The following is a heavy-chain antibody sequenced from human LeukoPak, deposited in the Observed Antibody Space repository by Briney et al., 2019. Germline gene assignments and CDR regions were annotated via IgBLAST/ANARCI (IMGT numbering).Heavy chain of an antibody. CDR2: TYYRSKRYN. CDR1: GDSVSSNGAA. Sequence: SQTLSLTCAISGDSVSSNGAAWNWIRQSPSRGLEWLGRTYYRSKRYNDYAVSVKSRITINPDTSKNQFSLQLNSVTPEDMAVYYCARAGREYQLPTIAYSWFDPWGQGTLVTVSS. J-gene: IGHJ5*02. CDR3: ARAGREYQLPTIAYSWFDP. D-gene: IGHD2-2*01. V-gene: IGHV6-1*01.